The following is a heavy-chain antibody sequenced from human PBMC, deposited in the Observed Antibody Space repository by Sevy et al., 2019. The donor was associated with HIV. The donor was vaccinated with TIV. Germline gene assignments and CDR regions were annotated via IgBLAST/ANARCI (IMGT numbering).Heavy chain of an antibody. J-gene: IGHJ4*02. CDR1: GGTFSSYA. Sequence: VKVSCKASGGTFSSYAISWVRQAPRQGLERMGGIIPIFRTANYAQKFQGRVTITADESTSIAYMELSSLRSEDTAVYYCARHLSSSSFGSAYFDYWGQGTLVTVSS. CDR2: IIPIFRTA. CDR3: ARHLSSSSFGSAYFDY. D-gene: IGHD6-6*01. V-gene: IGHV1-69*13.